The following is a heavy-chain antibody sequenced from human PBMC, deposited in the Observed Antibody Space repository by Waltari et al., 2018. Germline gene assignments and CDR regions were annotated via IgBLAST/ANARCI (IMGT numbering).Heavy chain of an antibody. CDR2: IYSGGST. CDR3: ARVEMSYWYFDL. CDR1: GFTVSPNY. Sequence: GQLVESGGGLIQPGGSLSFSWAASGFTVSPNYIVGVRQAPGKGLGWVSVIYSGGSTYYADSVKVRFTIYRDNSKNTLYLQMNSLRAEDTAVYYCARVEMSYWYFDLWGRGTLVTVSS. V-gene: IGHV3-53*01. J-gene: IGHJ2*01.